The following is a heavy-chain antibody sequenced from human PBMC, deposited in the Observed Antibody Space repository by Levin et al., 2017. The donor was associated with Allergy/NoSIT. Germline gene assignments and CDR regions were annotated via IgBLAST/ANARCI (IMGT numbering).Heavy chain of an antibody. J-gene: IGHJ4*02. CDR3: AKAHSSGWYYFAY. CDR2: LSYDGSIK. V-gene: IGHV3-30*18. Sequence: GESLKISCAASGFTFSNYDMHWVRQAPGKGLEWVAVLSYDGSIKYYADSVKGRFTISRDNSKNTLYLHMNSLRVEDTAVYYCAKAHSSGWYYFAYWGQGTLVTVSS. CDR1: GFTFSNYD. D-gene: IGHD6-19*01.